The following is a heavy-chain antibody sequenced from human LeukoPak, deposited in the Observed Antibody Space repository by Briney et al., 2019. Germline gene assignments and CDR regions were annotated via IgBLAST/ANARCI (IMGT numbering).Heavy chain of an antibody. CDR1: GFTFSSYG. CDR3: ARDKKGQQLVRLQPLDP. Sequence: GGSLRLSCAASGFTFSSYGMHWVRQAPGKGLEWVAVISYDGSNKYYADSVKGRFTVSRGNSKNTLYLQMNSLRAEDTAVYYCARDKKGQQLVRLQPLDPWGQGTLVTVSS. V-gene: IGHV3-30*03. J-gene: IGHJ5*02. D-gene: IGHD6-6*01. CDR2: ISYDGSNK.